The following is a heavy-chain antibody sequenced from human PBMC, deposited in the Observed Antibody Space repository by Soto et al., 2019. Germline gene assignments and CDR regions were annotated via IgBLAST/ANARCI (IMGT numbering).Heavy chain of an antibody. CDR1: GYTFTSYG. CDR2: ISAYNGNT. CDR3: ARDRSSTSYNYYYYGMDV. Sequence: SVKVSCKASGYTFTSYGISWVRQAPGQGLEWMGWISAYNGNTNYAQKLQGRVTMTTDTSTSTAYMELRSLRSDDTALYYCARDRSSTSYNYYYYGMDVWGQGTTVTVSS. J-gene: IGHJ6*02. D-gene: IGHD2-2*01. V-gene: IGHV1-18*01.